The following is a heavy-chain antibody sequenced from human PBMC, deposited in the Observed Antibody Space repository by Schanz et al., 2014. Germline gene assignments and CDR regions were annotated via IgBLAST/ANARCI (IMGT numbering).Heavy chain of an antibody. D-gene: IGHD6-13*01. CDR1: GITLSGYG. CDR3: TTQQLGSHYLYGMDV. Sequence: DLEESGGGVVQPGRSLRLSCAASGITLSGYGLHWVRQAPGKGLEWVSSIVGGGGRTYYADSVKGRFTISRDNSKNTLYLQMNSLKTEDTAVYYCTTQQLGSHYLYGMDVWGQGTTVTVS. J-gene: IGHJ6*02. CDR2: IVGGGGRT. V-gene: IGHV3-23*04.